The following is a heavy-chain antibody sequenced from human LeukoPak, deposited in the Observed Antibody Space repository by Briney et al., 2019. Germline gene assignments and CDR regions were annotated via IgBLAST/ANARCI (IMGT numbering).Heavy chain of an antibody. V-gene: IGHV4-59*08. D-gene: IGHD6-6*01. J-gene: IGHJ4*02. CDR2: IYYSGST. Sequence: SETLSLTCTVSGGSMSNYYWSWIRQPPGKGLECIGHIYYSGSTNYKPSLKSRVTISLDTSKNQFSLKLSSVTAADTAVYYCARLSIASRVRIFDYWGQGTLVTVSS. CDR1: GGSMSNYY. CDR3: ARLSIASRVRIFDY.